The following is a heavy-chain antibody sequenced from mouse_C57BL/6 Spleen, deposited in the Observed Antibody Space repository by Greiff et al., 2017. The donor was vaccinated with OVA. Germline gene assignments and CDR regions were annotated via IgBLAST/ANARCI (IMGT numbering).Heavy chain of an antibody. CDR1: GYTFTSYW. D-gene: IGHD1-1*01. Sequence: QVQLQQPGAELVKPGASVKLSCKASGYTFTSYWMQWVKQRPGQGLEWIGEIDPSDSYTNYNQKFKGKATLTVDTSSSTAYMQLSSLTSEDSAVYYCARTLPYYGSSYERYFDVWGTGTTVTVSS. CDR2: IDPSDSYT. J-gene: IGHJ1*03. V-gene: IGHV1-50*01. CDR3: ARTLPYYGSSYERYFDV.